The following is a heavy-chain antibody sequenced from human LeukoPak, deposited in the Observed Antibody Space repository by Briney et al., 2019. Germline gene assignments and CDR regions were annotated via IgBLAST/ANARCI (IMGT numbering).Heavy chain of an antibody. CDR3: ARLGSYHDF. Sequence: SETLSLTCTVSGASISNYYWSWIRQTPEKGLEWMGHIHSSGGSSYYPSLKSRLTLSIGTSRNQLSLKLPSVTAADTAVYFCARLGSYHDFWGQGALVTVSS. J-gene: IGHJ4*02. V-gene: IGHV4-4*09. D-gene: IGHD1-26*01. CDR1: GASISNYY. CDR2: IHSSGGS.